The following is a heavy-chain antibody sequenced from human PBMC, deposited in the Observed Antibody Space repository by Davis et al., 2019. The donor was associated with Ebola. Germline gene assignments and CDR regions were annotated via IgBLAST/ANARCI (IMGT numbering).Heavy chain of an antibody. Sequence: SVTVSRKASVYTFTSYAMHWVRQAPGQRLEWMGWINAGNGNTKYSQKFQGRATITRDTSASTAYMELSSLRSEDTSVYYCARDRGGDYSFDYWGQGTLVTVSS. CDR1: VYTFTSYA. D-gene: IGHD3-10*01. J-gene: IGHJ4*02. CDR2: INAGNGNT. V-gene: IGHV1-3*01. CDR3: ARDRGGDYSFDY.